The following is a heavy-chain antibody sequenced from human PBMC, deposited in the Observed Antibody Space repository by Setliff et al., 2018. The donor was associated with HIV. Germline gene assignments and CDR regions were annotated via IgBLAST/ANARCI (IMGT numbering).Heavy chain of an antibody. CDR3: TRGGYNWNPNWFDP. V-gene: IGHV3-49*04. D-gene: IGHD1-20*01. Sequence: SLRLSCTASGFIFGDYAMNWVRQAPGKGLEWVGFIRSKAHGATTEYAASVKGRFTISRDDSKSIAYLQMNSLKTGDTAVYYCTRGGYNWNPNWFDPWGQGTLVTVSS. CDR2: IRSKAHGATT. CDR1: GFIFGDYA. J-gene: IGHJ5*02.